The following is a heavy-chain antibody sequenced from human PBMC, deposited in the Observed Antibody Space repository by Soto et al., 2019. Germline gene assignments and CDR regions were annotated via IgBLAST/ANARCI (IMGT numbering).Heavy chain of an antibody. CDR3: VRAPVHTEIFGYHYGLAF. J-gene: IGHJ6*02. CDR1: GFTFSSYS. D-gene: IGHD3-3*01. V-gene: IGHV3-21*01. CDR2: ISSSSSYI. Sequence: AGGSLRLSCSASGFTFSSYSTHWVRQAPGKGLEWVSSISSSSSYIYYADSVKGRFTISRDNAKNSLYLQMNSLRAEDTAVYDCVRAPVHTEIFGYHYGLAFRGQGTTVTVSS.